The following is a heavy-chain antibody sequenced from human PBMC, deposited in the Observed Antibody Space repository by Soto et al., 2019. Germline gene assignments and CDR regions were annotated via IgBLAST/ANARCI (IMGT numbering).Heavy chain of an antibody. CDR3: ARPHFSLFSLRYFDWLFRFDI. V-gene: IGHV1-18*01. D-gene: IGHD3-9*01. J-gene: IGHJ3*02. CDR2: ISAYNGNT. Sequence: ASVKVSCKASGYSFTNYGISWVRQAPGQGLEWMGWISAYNGNTNYVQRFQGRVTMTTDTSTNTAYMELRSSVTAADTAVYYCARPHFSLFSLRYFDWLFRFDIWGQGTMVTVSS. CDR1: GYSFTNYG.